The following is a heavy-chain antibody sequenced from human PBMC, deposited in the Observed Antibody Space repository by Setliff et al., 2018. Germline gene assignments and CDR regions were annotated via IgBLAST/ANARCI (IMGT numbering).Heavy chain of an antibody. Sequence: SETLSLTCTVSGGSISTYYWSWIRQPPGKGLEWIGYIYYSGSTNYNPSLKSRVTISLDTSKNQFSLNLSSVTAADTAVYYCARGTFDTSGYFPYPIGYWGQGTLVTVSS. D-gene: IGHD3-22*01. CDR1: GGSISTYY. CDR2: IYYSGST. CDR3: ARGTFDTSGYFPYPIGY. J-gene: IGHJ4*02. V-gene: IGHV4-59*12.